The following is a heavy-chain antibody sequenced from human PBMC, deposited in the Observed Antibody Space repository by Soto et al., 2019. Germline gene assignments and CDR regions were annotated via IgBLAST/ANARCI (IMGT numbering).Heavy chain of an antibody. CDR3: ARDPGSCFDP. CDR2: TYYRSKWYN. CDR1: GDSVSSNTVA. V-gene: IGHV6-1*01. J-gene: IGHJ5*02. Sequence: SQTLSLTCVISGDSVSSNTVAWNWIRQSPSRGLEWLGRTYYRSKWYNDYAVSVKSRITINPDTSKNQFSLQLNSVTPEDTAVYFCARDPGSCFDPWGQGTLVTVSS.